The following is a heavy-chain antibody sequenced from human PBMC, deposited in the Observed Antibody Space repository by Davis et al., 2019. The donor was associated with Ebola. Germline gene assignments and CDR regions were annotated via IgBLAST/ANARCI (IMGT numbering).Heavy chain of an antibody. CDR3: ASGGLPAAQDS. D-gene: IGHD2-2*01. Sequence: PSETLSLTCAASGFTFGNNWMHWVRQAPGKGLVWVSRINTDGTTTSYADSVKGRFTISRDNAKNTLYLQMNSLRAEDTAVYYCASGGLPAAQDSWGQGTLVTVSS. V-gene: IGHV3-74*01. CDR2: INTDGTTT. CDR1: GFTFGNNW. J-gene: IGHJ4*02.